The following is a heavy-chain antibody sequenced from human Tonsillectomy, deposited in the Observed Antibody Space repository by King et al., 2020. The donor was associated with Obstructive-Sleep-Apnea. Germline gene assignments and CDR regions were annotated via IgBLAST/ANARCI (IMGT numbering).Heavy chain of an antibody. J-gene: IGHJ6*02. CDR3: ARANSNTWNYYFYYGMDV. V-gene: IGHV4-38-2*02. D-gene: IGHD6-13*01. CDR2: IYHSGST. CDR1: GFSISRDYY. Sequence: VQLQESGPGLVKPSETLSLTCTVSGFSISRDYYLGWIRQPPGKGLEWIGSIYHSGSTYYNPSLKSRVTASLDTSKNQFSLRLSSVTATDTAVYFCARANSNTWNYYFYYGMDVWGQGTTVTVSS.